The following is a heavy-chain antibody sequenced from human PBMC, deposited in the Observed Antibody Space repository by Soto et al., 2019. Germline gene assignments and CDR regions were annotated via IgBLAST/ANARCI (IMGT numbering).Heavy chain of an antibody. CDR3: ARGSSSPPLPFDY. J-gene: IGHJ4*02. V-gene: IGHV4-4*02. D-gene: IGHD6-6*01. Sequence: PSETLSLTCAVSGGSISSSDWWGWVRQPPGKGLEWIGEIYHSGSTNYNPSLKSRVTISVDKSKNQFSLKLSSVTAADTAVYYCARGSSSPPLPFDYWGQGTLVTVS. CDR1: GGSISSSDW. CDR2: IYHSGST.